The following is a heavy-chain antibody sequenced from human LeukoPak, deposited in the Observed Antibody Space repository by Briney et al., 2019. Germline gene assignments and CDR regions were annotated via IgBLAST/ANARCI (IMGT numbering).Heavy chain of an antibody. CDR2: IRYDGSNK. J-gene: IGHJ4*02. V-gene: IGHV3-30*02. CDR1: GFTFSSYG. CDR3: AKVPIPSGIIDFDY. D-gene: IGHD2-2*02. Sequence: AGGSLRLSCAASGFTFSSYGMYWVRQAPDKGLEWVAFIRYDGSNKYYADSVKGRFTISRDNSKNTLYLQMKSLRAEDTAVYYCAKVPIPSGIIDFDYWGQGTLVTVSS.